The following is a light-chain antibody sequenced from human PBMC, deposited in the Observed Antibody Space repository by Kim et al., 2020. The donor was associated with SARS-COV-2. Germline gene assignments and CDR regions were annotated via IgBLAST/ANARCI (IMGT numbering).Light chain of an antibody. CDR3: QQGYST. J-gene: IGKJ2*01. CDR2: GAS. Sequence: DIQMTQSPSSLSASVGDRVTITCRASKSISTYLNWYQQKPGKAPKLLIYGASNLLSGVPSRFSGSGSGTDFTLTISTLQPEDFGTYYCQQGYSTFGQGNKLEI. V-gene: IGKV1-39*01. CDR1: KSISTY.